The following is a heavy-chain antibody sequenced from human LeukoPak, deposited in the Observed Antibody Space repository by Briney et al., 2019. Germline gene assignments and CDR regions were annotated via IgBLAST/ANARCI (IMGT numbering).Heavy chain of an antibody. CDR1: GFTVSSNY. J-gene: IGHJ3*02. Sequence: GGSLRLSCAASGFTVSSNYMSWVRQAPGKGLEWVSVIYSGGSTYYADSVKGRFTISRDNAKNSLYLQMNSLRAEDTAVYYCARDFEGYCSSTSCQGAFDIWGQGTMVTVSS. V-gene: IGHV3-53*01. CDR2: IYSGGST. CDR3: ARDFEGYCSSTSCQGAFDI. D-gene: IGHD2-2*01.